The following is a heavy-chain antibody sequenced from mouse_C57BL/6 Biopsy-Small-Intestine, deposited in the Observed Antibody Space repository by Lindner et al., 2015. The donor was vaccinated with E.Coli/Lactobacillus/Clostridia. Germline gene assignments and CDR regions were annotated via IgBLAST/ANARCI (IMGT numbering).Heavy chain of an antibody. J-gene: IGHJ4*01. Sequence: VQLQESGAELVRPGTSVKLSCKASGYTFTSYWMHWVKQRPGQGLEWIGEIDPSDSFINYNQKFKGKSTLTVDKSSSTAYMQLSSLTSEDSAVYYCARGRWLGDAMDYWGQGTSVTVSS. CDR3: ARGRWLGDAMDY. CDR2: IDPSDSFI. V-gene: IGHV1-69*01. D-gene: IGHD2-3*01. CDR1: GYTFTSYW.